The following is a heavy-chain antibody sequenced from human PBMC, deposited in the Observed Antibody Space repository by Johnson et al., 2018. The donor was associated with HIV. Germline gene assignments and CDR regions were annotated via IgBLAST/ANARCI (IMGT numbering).Heavy chain of an antibody. J-gene: IGHJ3*02. CDR2: ISYDGRNK. CDR3: ARLRGAFDI. CDR1: GFTFSSSR. D-gene: IGHD4-17*01. Sequence: QVQLMESGGGVVQPGGSLRLSCAASGFTFSSSRTYWAGSPPSKGLEWVALISYDGRNKKKADSVKGRFTISRDNSKNTVYLQMNSLRSDATAVYYCARLRGAFDIWGQGTM. V-gene: IGHV3-30*03.